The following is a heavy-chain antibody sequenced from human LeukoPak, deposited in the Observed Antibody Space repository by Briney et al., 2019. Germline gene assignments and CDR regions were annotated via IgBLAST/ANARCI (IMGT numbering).Heavy chain of an antibody. CDR2: ITSSGTTK. D-gene: IGHD1-26*01. J-gene: IGHJ4*02. V-gene: IGHV3-11*01. CDR3: ARDMMGATLYFDS. Sequence: GGSLRLSCTASGLTFNDYYMSWIRQAPGKGLEWISYITSSGTTKYYADSVRGRFTISRDNSKNTLYLQMNSLRVEDTAVYYCARDMMGATLYFDSWGQGTLVTVSS. CDR1: GLTFNDYY.